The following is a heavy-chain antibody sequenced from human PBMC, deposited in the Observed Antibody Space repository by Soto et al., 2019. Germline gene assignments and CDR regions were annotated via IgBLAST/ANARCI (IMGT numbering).Heavy chain of an antibody. CDR1: GFTFSSYG. CDR2: IWYDGSNK. CDR3: ARALPPDWPDYYYGMDV. V-gene: IGHV3-33*01. Sequence: QVQLVESGGGVVQPGRSLRLSCAASGFTFSSYGMHWVRQAPGKGLEWVAVIWYDGSNKYYADSVKGRFTISRDNSKNTLYLQMNSLRAEDTAVYYCARALPPDWPDYYYGMDVWGQGTTVTVSS. D-gene: IGHD3-9*01. J-gene: IGHJ6*02.